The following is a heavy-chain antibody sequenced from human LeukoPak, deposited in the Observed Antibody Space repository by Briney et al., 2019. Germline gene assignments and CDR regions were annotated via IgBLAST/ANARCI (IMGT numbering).Heavy chain of an antibody. Sequence: GGSLRLSCAASGFTSSDYYMSWIRQAPGKGLEWVSYISSSGSTIYYADSVKGRFTISRDNAKNSLYLQMNSLRAEDTAVYYCARDSGSYLYYFDYWGQGTLVTVSS. CDR3: ARDSGSYLYYFDY. J-gene: IGHJ4*02. CDR1: GFTSSDYY. V-gene: IGHV3-11*01. D-gene: IGHD1-26*01. CDR2: ISSSGSTI.